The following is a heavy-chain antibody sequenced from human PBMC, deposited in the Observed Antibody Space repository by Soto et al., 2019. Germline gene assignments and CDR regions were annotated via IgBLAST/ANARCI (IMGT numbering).Heavy chain of an antibody. CDR2: INPNSGGT. CDR1: GYTFTGYY. J-gene: IGHJ6*02. CDR3: ARELSTVTETYYYYGMDV. D-gene: IGHD4-17*01. Sequence: ASVKVSCKASGYTFTGYYMHWVRQAPGQGLEWMGWINPNSGGTNYAQKFQGWVTMTRDTSISTAYMELSRLRSDDTALYYCARELSTVTETYYYYGMDVWGQGTTVTVSS. V-gene: IGHV1-2*04.